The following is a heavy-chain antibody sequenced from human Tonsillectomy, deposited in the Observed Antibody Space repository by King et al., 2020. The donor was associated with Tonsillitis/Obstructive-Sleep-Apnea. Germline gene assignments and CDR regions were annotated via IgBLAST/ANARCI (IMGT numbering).Heavy chain of an antibody. CDR3: AKKLGVVVGTAVRAFDY. CDR2: ISGSGSST. CDR1: GFTFSNYA. Sequence: DVQLVESGGGLVQPGGSLRLSCAASGFTFSNYAMRWVRQAPGKGLEWGSGISGSGSSTYYADSVKGRVTISRDNSKNTQYMQMNSRRAEDTAGYYCAKKLGVVVGTAVRAFDYWGQGTRVIGSS. V-gene: IGHV3-23*04. J-gene: IGHJ4*02. D-gene: IGHD5-12*01.